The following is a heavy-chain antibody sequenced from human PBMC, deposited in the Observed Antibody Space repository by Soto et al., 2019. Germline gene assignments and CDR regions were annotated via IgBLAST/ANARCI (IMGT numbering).Heavy chain of an antibody. Sequence: GGSLRLSCAASGFTFSSYWIHWVRQAPGKGLVWVSRINSNSSYTSYADSVKGRFTISRDNAKNSLYLQMNSLRAEDTAVYYCARDPGLELRPYFDYWGQGTLVTVSS. V-gene: IGHV3-74*01. D-gene: IGHD1-7*01. CDR3: ARDPGLELRPYFDY. J-gene: IGHJ4*02. CDR2: INSNSSYT. CDR1: GFTFSSYW.